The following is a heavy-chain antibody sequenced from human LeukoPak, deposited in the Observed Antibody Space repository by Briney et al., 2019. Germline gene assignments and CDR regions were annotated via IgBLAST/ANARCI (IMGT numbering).Heavy chain of an antibody. CDR1: GGSISSSSYY. J-gene: IGHJ4*02. CDR3: ARRRGSYDSSGYYLETDY. CDR2: IYYSGST. V-gene: IGHV4-39*01. Sequence: PSETLSLTCTVSGGSISSSSYYWGWIRQPPGKGLEWIGSIYYSGSTYYNPSLKSRVTISVDTSKNQFSLKLSSVTAAHTAVYYCARRRGSYDSSGYYLETDYWGQGTLVTVSS. D-gene: IGHD3-22*01.